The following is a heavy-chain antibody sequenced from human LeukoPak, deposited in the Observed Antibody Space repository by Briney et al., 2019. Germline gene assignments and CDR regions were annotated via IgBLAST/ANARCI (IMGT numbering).Heavy chain of an antibody. D-gene: IGHD4-17*01. CDR2: INSDGSST. Sequence: GGSLRLSCAASGLTFSSYWMHWVRQAPGKGLVWVSRINSDGSSTSYADSVKGRFTISRDNAKNTLYLQMYSLRAEDTAVYYCARNRRENTVTTDDAFDIWGQGTMVTVSP. V-gene: IGHV3-74*01. CDR1: GLTFSSYW. CDR3: ARNRRENTVTTDDAFDI. J-gene: IGHJ3*02.